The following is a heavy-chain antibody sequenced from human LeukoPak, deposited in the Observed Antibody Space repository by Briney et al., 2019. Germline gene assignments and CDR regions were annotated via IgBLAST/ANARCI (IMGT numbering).Heavy chain of an antibody. CDR3: AREGGGYSYGYLTYYYYMDV. CDR2: IYTSGST. V-gene: IGHV4-61*02. J-gene: IGHJ6*03. Sequence: PSETLSLTCTVSGSSISSGSYYWSWIRQPAGKGLEWIGRIYTSGSTNYNPSLKSRVTISVDTSKNQFSLKLSSVTAADTAVYYCAREGGGYSYGYLTYYYYMDVWGKGTTVTVSS. D-gene: IGHD5-18*01. CDR1: GSSISSGSYY.